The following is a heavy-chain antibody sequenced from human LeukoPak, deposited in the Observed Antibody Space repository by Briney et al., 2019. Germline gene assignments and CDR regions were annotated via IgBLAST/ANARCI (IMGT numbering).Heavy chain of an antibody. D-gene: IGHD2-21*01. CDR2: INAGNGDT. V-gene: IGHV1-3*01. J-gene: IGHJ4*02. CDR3: ARDDCGDTCYPGGY. Sequence: ASVKVSCKASVYTCTNVVHWVRQAPGQRPEWMGWINAGNGDTKYSQNFQGRVTITRDTSATTAYMELSSLTSEDTALYYCARDDCGDTCYPGGYWGQGTLVTVSS. CDR1: VYTCTNV.